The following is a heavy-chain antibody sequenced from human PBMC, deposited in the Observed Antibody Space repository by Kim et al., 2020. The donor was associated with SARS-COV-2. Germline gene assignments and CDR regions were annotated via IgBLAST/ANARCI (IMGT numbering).Heavy chain of an antibody. D-gene: IGHD3-10*01. CDR1: GYTFTSYG. V-gene: IGHV1-18*01. Sequence: ASVKVSCKASGYTFTSYGISWVRQAPGQGLAWMGWISAYNGNTNYAQKLQGRVTLTTDTSTSTAYMELRSLRSDDTAVYYCARGSLLRFRELLYQTHAFGIWGQGAMVTGSS. CDR2: ISAYNGNT. CDR3: ARGSLLRFRELLYQTHAFGI. J-gene: IGHJ3*02.